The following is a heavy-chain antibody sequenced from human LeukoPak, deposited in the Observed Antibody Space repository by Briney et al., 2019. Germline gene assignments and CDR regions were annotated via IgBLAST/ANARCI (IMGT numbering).Heavy chain of an antibody. Sequence: SETLSLTCTVSGNSISSGNYYWTWIRQPAGKGLEWIGRIYTSGNTNYNPSLKSQVTISMDTSKNQFSLNLNSVTAADTAVYYCARDRAGDSFDIWGQGTMVTVSS. CDR1: GNSISSGNYY. CDR2: IYTSGNT. D-gene: IGHD7-27*01. J-gene: IGHJ3*02. V-gene: IGHV4-61*02. CDR3: ARDRAGDSFDI.